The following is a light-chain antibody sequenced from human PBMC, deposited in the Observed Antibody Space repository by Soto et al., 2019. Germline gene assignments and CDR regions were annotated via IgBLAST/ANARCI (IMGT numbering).Light chain of an antibody. CDR2: EVR. CDR3: SSYTTSSTRV. CDR1: SSDVGDYNY. J-gene: IGLJ1*01. V-gene: IGLV2-14*01. Sequence: QSVLTQPPSASGSPGQSVTISCTGTSSDVGDYNYVSWYQQHPGKAPKLMIYEVRNRPSGVSNRFSGSKSVNTATLTISGLQAEDEADYYCSSYTTSSTRVFGTGTRVNV.